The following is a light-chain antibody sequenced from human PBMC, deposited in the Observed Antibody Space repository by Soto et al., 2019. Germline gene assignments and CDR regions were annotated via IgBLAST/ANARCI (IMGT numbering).Light chain of an antibody. J-gene: IGLJ1*01. Sequence: QSVLTQPPSASVTPGQGVTISCSGSTSNIGSNYVYWYQQLPGTAPKLLIYRNNQRPSGVPDRFSGSKSGTSASLAISGLRSDDEADYFCATWDDSLNGFDVFGTGTNVTVL. V-gene: IGLV1-47*01. CDR2: RNN. CDR1: TSNIGSNY. CDR3: ATWDDSLNGFDV.